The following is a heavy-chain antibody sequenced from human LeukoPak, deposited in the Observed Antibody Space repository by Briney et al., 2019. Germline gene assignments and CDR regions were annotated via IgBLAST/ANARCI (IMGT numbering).Heavy chain of an antibody. CDR3: ARDLSYCSSTSCSPSDY. CDR1: GYTFTGYY. V-gene: IGHV1-2*02. D-gene: IGHD2-2*01. Sequence: ASVKVSCKASGYTFTGYYMHWVRQAPGQGLEWMGWINPNSGGTNYAQKFQGRVTMTRDTSISTAYMELSRLRSDDTAVYYCARDLSYCSSTSCSPSDYWGQGTLVTVSS. J-gene: IGHJ4*02. CDR2: INPNSGGT.